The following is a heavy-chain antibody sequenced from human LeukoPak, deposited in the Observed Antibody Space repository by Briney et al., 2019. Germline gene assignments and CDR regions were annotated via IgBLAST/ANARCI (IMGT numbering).Heavy chain of an antibody. V-gene: IGHV1-2*06. CDR3: AREAYGGNPPDDAFDI. CDR1: GYIITGYY. Sequence: VASVKVSCKASGYIITGYYLHWVRQAPGQGLEWMGRIYPKSGGTNYAQKFQGRVSMTKDTSISIAYMELSRLISDDTAVYYCAREAYGGNPPDDAFDIWGQGTMVTVSS. J-gene: IGHJ3*02. D-gene: IGHD4-23*01. CDR2: IYPKSGGT.